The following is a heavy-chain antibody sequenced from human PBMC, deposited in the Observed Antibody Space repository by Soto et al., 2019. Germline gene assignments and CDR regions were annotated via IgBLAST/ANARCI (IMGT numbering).Heavy chain of an antibody. J-gene: IGHJ4*02. CDR1: GFTFSSYS. Sequence: GGSLRLSCAASGFTFSSYSMNWVRQAPGKGLEWVSSISSSSSYIYYADSVKGRFTISRDNAKNSLYLQMNSLRDEDTAVYYCASNLYYDILTGYPGEGYWGQGTLVTVSS. V-gene: IGHV3-21*01. CDR2: ISSSSSYI. CDR3: ASNLYYDILTGYPGEGY. D-gene: IGHD3-9*01.